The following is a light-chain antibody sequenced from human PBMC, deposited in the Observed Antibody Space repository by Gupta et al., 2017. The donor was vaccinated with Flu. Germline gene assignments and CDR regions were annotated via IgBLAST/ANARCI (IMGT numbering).Light chain of an antibody. J-gene: IGKJ1*01. V-gene: IGKV1-12*01. CDR1: QDISIW. CDR2: AAS. Sequence: DIQMTQSPSSVSASVGDRVTITCRASQDISIWLDWYQQKPGKAPKLLISAASNLHSGVQSRFSGSSYGIYFTLTISVWHREDLGSYYCQHASSFPGWTFGQGTKVEIQ. CDR3: QHASSFPGWT.